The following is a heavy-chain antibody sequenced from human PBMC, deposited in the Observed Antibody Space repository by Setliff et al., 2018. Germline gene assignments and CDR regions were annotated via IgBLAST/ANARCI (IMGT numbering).Heavy chain of an antibody. Sequence: ASVKVSCKASGYTFTSYGISWVRQAPGQGLEWMGWISAYNGNTNYAQKFQGRVTMTEDTSTDTAYMELSSLRTEDTAVYYCARDPASSGYDTYYYYYYGMDVWGQGTTVTVSS. CDR1: GYTFTSYG. CDR2: ISAYNGNT. J-gene: IGHJ6*02. CDR3: ARDPASSGYDTYYYYYYGMDV. V-gene: IGHV1-18*01. D-gene: IGHD5-12*01.